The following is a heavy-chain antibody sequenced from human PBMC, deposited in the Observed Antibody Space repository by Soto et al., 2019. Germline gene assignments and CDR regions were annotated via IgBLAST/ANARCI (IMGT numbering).Heavy chain of an antibody. CDR3: ARGRRRYYGSGSYYMQPSLDP. D-gene: IGHD3-10*01. CDR2: MNHSGRS. CDR1: GESFSDYY. Sequence: QVQLQQWGAGLLKPSETLSLTCAVYGESFSDYYWTWIRQPPGKGLEWIGEMNHSGRSNYTPSLKSRVTISVDTSKNQFFLYLRSVTAADTAVYYCARGRRRYYGSGSYYMQPSLDPWSQGILVTGSS. V-gene: IGHV4-34*01. J-gene: IGHJ5*02.